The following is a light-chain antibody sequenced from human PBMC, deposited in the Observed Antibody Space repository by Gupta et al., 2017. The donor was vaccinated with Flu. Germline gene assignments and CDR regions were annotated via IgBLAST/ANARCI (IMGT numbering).Light chain of an antibody. Sequence: DIQMTQSPSTLSASVGDRVTITCRASQSISSWLAWYQQKPGKAPKLLIYKASSLESGVPPRFSGSGSGTEFTLIISSLQPDDFATYFCQQDKSYPPTFGGGTKVEIK. CDR1: QSISSW. J-gene: IGKJ4*01. CDR2: KAS. CDR3: QQDKSYPPT. V-gene: IGKV1-5*03.